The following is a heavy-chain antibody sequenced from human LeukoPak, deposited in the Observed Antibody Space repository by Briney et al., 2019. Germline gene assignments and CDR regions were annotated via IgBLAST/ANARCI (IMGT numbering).Heavy chain of an antibody. D-gene: IGHD3-3*01. CDR2: IYQSGSGSS. Sequence: PSETLSLTCSVSGGSIISSNYYWGWIRQSPGKGLEWIGSIYQSGSGSSYYHPSLKIRVTFSGDTSKNQFSLRLSSVTAADTALYYCASTLRFLPYRRFDYWGQGTLVTVPS. CDR3: ASTLRFLPYRRFDY. V-gene: IGHV4-39*01. J-gene: IGHJ4*02. CDR1: GGSIISSNYY.